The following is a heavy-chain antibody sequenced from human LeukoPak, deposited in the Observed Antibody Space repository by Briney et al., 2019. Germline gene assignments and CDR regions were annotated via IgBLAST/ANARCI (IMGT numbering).Heavy chain of an antibody. CDR1: GGTLSSYA. CDR3: ARGNGRQWLALYGMDV. D-gene: IGHD6-19*01. Sequence: ASVKVSCKASGGTLSSYAISWVRQAPGQGLEWMGGIIPIFGTANYAQKFQGRVTITADESTSTAYMELSSLRSEDTAVYYCARGNGRQWLALYGMDVWGQGTTVTVSS. J-gene: IGHJ6*02. CDR2: IIPIFGTA. V-gene: IGHV1-69*13.